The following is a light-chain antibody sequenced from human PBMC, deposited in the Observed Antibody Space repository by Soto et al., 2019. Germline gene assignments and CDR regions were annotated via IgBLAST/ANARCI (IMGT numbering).Light chain of an antibody. CDR2: GNN. CDR3: QSYDSSLSGWV. V-gene: IGLV1-40*01. J-gene: IGLJ3*02. CDR1: SSNIGAGYD. Sequence: QSVLTQPPSVSGAPGQRVTISCTGSSSNIGAGYDVHWYQQLPGTAPKLLIYGNNNRPSGVPDRFSGSKPGTSASLAITGLQAEDEADYYCQSYDSSLSGWVFGGGTKLTVL.